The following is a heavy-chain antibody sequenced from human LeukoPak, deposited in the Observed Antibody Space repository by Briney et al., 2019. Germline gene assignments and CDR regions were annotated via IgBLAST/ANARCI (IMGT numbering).Heavy chain of an antibody. V-gene: IGHV3-74*03. CDR2: INTDGSIT. CDR1: GFTFSTYL. D-gene: IGHD3-22*01. CDR3: AKVRSTYYYDSSRRFGAFDI. J-gene: IGHJ3*02. Sequence: GGSLRLSCAASGFTFSTYLMHWVRQAPGKGLVWVSRINTDGSITTYADSVKGRFTISRDNSKNTLYLQMNSLRAEDTAVYYCAKVRSTYYYDSSRRFGAFDIWGQGTMVTVSS.